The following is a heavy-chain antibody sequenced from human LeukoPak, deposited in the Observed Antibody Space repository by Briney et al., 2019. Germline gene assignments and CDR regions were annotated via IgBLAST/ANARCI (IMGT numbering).Heavy chain of an antibody. V-gene: IGHV4-38-2*02. CDR2: IYHSGST. J-gene: IGHJ3*02. Sequence: SETLSLTCTVSGYSISSGYYWGWIRQPPGKGLEWIGSIYHSGSTYYNPSLKSRVTISVDTSKNQFSLKLSSVTAADTAVYYCARDSIAARVSAFDIWGQGTMVTVSS. D-gene: IGHD6-6*01. CDR1: GYSISSGYY. CDR3: ARDSIAARVSAFDI.